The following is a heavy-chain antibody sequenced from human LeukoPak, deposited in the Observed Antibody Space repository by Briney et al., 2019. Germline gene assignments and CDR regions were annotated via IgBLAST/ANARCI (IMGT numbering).Heavy chain of an antibody. J-gene: IGHJ4*02. CDR1: GGSITTTDFD. Sequence: SETLSLTCAVSGGSITTTDFDWAWIPQPPGQGFEWIATISSSGKAYYYPSLMSRVTISVDTSKNQFSRDVTAVTAADTGLFYCARFKGGTGFDYWGRGILVIVS. D-gene: IGHD1-26*01. V-gene: IGHV4-39*01. CDR3: ARFKGGTGFDY. CDR2: ISSSGKA.